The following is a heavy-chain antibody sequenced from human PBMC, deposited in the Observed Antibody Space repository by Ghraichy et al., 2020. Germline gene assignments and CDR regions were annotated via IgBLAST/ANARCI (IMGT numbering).Heavy chain of an antibody. J-gene: IGHJ4*02. V-gene: IGHV3-11*03. CDR1: GFTFSDYH. D-gene: IGHD5-24*01. Sequence: GALRLSCAGSGFTFSDYHMSWIRQAPGKGLEWVAYIHSDSSSPKYADSVRGRFTVSRDNAANSLYLQMNSLRAEDPAVYYCASTGRDGYRPLDYWGQGTLVTVSS. CDR3: ASTGRDGYRPLDY. CDR2: IHSDSSSP.